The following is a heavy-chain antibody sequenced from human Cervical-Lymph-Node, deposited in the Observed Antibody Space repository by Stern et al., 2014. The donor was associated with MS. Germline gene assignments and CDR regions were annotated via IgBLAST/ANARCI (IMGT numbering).Heavy chain of an antibody. CDR2: IFPVFGTP. CDR3: ALSSETSDRWYSLGYDL. J-gene: IGHJ5*02. D-gene: IGHD6-13*01. CDR1: ACTFSKFP. V-gene: IGHV1-69*01. Sequence: VQLVESGAAVTKPGSSVKVSCKASACTFSKFPSSWARQAPGQGLEWMGGIFPVFGTPSSAQEFMGRVTITADVSTSTVYMELSSLRSDDTAVYYCALSSETSDRWYSLGYDLWGQGALVTVSS.